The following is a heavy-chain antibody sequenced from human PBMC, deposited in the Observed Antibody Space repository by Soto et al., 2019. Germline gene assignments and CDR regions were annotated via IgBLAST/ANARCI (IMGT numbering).Heavy chain of an antibody. D-gene: IGHD3-3*01. CDR3: ARDTRVDTIFAMVRQSWFDS. V-gene: IGHV4-38-2*02. CDR1: GNSLSSDYY. CDR2: IHHSGSA. J-gene: IGHJ5*02. Sequence: SETLSLTCAVSGNSLSSDYYWGWLRQPPGRGLEWIGNIHHSGSAYYNPSLKSRVSISIDASKKHLSLKLRSVTAADTAMSYCARDTRVDTIFAMVRQSWFDSWGPGTLVT.